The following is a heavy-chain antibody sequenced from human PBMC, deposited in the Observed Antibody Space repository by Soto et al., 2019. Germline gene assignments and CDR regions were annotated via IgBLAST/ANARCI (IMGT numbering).Heavy chain of an antibody. CDR1: GFTFDSYA. J-gene: IGHJ6*02. D-gene: IGHD4-17*01. V-gene: IGHV3-23*01. Sequence: PGGSLRLSCAASGFTFDSYAMSWVRQAPGKGLEWVSGISGSGGSTYYADSVKGRFTVSRDNSKNTLYLQMNSLRAEDTAVYYCAKGLGAYYYHGTDVWGQGTTVTVSS. CDR3: AKGLGAYYYHGTDV. CDR2: ISGSGGST.